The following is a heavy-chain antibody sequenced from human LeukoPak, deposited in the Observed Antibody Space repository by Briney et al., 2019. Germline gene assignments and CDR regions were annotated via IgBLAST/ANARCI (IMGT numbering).Heavy chain of an antibody. J-gene: IGHJ6*03. CDR1: GYTFTSYG. CDR2: ISAYNGNT. Sequence: ASVKVSCKASGYTFTSYGISWVRQAPGQGLEWMGWISAYNGNTNYAQKLQGRVTIAADKSTSTAYMELSSLRSEDTAVYYCARVRAVYYYYYYMDVWGKGTTVTVSS. V-gene: IGHV1-18*01. CDR3: ARVRAVYYYYYYMDV.